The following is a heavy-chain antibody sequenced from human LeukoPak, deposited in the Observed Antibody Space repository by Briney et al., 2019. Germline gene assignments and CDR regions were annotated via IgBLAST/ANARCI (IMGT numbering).Heavy chain of an antibody. CDR2: VYYDGST. V-gene: IGHV4-39*01. CDR1: GDSIRSTSYY. J-gene: IGHJ4*02. Sequence: NSSGTLSLTCTVSGDSIRSTSYYWAWIRQPPGKGLEWIGSVYYDGSTYFNPSLKSRVTISVDTSKNQFTLKMRSVTAADTAVYYCARPSYYGGSARWGRGSLVTVSS. CDR3: ARPSYYGGSAR. D-gene: IGHD2-21*01.